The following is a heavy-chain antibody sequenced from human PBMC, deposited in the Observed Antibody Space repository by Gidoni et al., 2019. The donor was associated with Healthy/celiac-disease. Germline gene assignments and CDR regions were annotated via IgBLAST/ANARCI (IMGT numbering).Heavy chain of an antibody. Sequence: QVQLQQWGAGLLKPSETLSLTCAVYGGSFSGYSWSWIRQPPGKGLEWIGEIIHSGSPNYNPSLKSRVTISVDTSKNQCSLKLRSVTAADTAVYYCARGLGGIEVAGVGAFGYWGQGTLVTVSS. CDR1: GGSFSGYS. V-gene: IGHV4-34*01. J-gene: IGHJ4*02. D-gene: IGHD6-19*01. CDR2: IIHSGSP. CDR3: ARGLGGIEVAGVGAFGY.